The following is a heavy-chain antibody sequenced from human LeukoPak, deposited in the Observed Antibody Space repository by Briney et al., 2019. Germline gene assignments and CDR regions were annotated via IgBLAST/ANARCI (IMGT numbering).Heavy chain of an antibody. Sequence: GGSLRLSCAASGFTFSSYWMSWVRQAPGKGLEWVANIKQDGSEKYYVDSVKGRFTISRDNAKNSLYLQMNSLRAEDTAVYYCARDLHYYDSSGYYGDWGQGTLVTVSS. CDR3: ARDLHYYDSSGYYGD. V-gene: IGHV3-7*01. CDR1: GFTFSSYW. J-gene: IGHJ4*02. D-gene: IGHD3-22*01. CDR2: IKQDGSEK.